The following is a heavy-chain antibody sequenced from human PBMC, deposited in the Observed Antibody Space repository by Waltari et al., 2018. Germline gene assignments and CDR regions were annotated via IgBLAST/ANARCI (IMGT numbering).Heavy chain of an antibody. V-gene: IGHV3-73*01. CDR3: IRPFERGID. Sequence: EVQLVESGGALVQPGGSLKVSGAASGLIFRAVAIHWVRQASGKGPEWVGRIRSRTKGDATAYTASAEGRFTISRDDSDNTVYLQMNSLKTDDTAVYYCIRPFERGIDWGQGTLVTVSS. D-gene: IGHD7-27*01. CDR2: IRSRTKGDAT. CDR1: GLIFRAVA. J-gene: IGHJ4*02.